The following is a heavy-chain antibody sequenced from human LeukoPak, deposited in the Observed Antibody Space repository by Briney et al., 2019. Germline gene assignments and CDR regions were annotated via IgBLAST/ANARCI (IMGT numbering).Heavy chain of an antibody. D-gene: IGHD5-12*01. V-gene: IGHV1-8*01. CDR1: GYTFTSYD. CDR3: ARGSGFDSGYKYKIDY. CDR2: MNPKSGNT. J-gene: IGHJ4*02. Sequence: ASVKVSCKASGYTFTSYDINWVRQATGQGLEWMGWMNPKSGNTGYAQKFQGRVTMTRNTSISTAYMELSSLRSEDTGVYYCARGSGFDSGYKYKIDYWGQGTLVTVSS.